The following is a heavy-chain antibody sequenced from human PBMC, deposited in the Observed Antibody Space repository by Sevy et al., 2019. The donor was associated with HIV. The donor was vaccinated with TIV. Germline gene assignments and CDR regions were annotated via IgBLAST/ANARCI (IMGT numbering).Heavy chain of an antibody. CDR2: ISSGSSYI. Sequence: GGSLRLSCAASGFTFSYYTMNWVRQAPGKGLEWVSYISSGSSYISYTDSVKGRFTISRDNAKNSLYLQMNSLRAEDTAVYYCARDYSSSWYSGLNYYGMDVWGQGTTVTVSS. J-gene: IGHJ6*02. CDR3: ARDYSSSWYSGLNYYGMDV. V-gene: IGHV3-21*01. CDR1: GFTFSYYT. D-gene: IGHD6-13*01.